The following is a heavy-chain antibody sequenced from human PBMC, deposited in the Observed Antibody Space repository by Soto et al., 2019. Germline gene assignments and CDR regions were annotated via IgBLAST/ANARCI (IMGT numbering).Heavy chain of an antibody. CDR2: IYYSGST. CDR3: ARPQGGYFDY. CDR1: GGSISSSSYY. J-gene: IGHJ4*02. Sequence: XGTLYLTCTVSGGSISSSSYYWGWIRQPPGKGLEWIGSIYYSGSTYYNPSLKSRVTISVDTSKNQFSLKLSSVTAADTAVYYCARPQGGYFDYWGQGTLVTVSS. V-gene: IGHV4-39*01. D-gene: IGHD3-16*01.